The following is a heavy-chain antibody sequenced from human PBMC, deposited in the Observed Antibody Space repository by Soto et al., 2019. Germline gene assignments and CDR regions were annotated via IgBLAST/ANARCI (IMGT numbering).Heavy chain of an antibody. CDR2: ISAYNGNT. V-gene: IGHV1-18*01. CDR3: ARDNDDFWSGYYYDY. Sequence: QVQLVQSGAEVKKPGASVKVSCKASGYTFTSYGISWVRQAPGQGLEWMGWISAYNGNTNYAQKLQGRGTMTTDTSTSTAYMELRSPRSDDTAVYYCARDNDDFWSGYYYDYWGQGTLVTVSS. D-gene: IGHD3-3*01. J-gene: IGHJ4*02. CDR1: GYTFTSYG.